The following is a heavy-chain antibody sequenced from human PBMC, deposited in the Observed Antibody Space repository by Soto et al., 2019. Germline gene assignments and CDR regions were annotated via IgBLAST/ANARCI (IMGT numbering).Heavy chain of an antibody. D-gene: IGHD3-16*01. Sequence: QVQLAQSANEVKKPGASVRVSCKAAGYTFIRYGIAWVRQAPGQGLEWMGWISPYNDYTVYAQKFQGRVSMTADTSTXTXYXNLRGLKSDDTAVYYCARGGYYDNSWGKLGHYGLDVWGQGTSVSVSS. J-gene: IGHJ6*02. CDR1: GYTFIRYG. CDR3: ARGGYYDNSWGKLGHYGLDV. CDR2: ISPYNDYT. V-gene: IGHV1-18*01.